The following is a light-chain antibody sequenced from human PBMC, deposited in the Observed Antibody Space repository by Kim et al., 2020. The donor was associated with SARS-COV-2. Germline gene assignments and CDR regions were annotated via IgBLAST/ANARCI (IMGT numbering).Light chain of an antibody. CDR3: QQRGN. CDR1: QSVGTY. J-gene: IGKJ5*01. CDR2: DAS. Sequence: ATPSLPPGERATLSGRASQSVGTYLAWYQQKPGQAPRLLIYDASKRATGIPARFRGSGSGTDFTLTIGTLEHEDSAVYYCQQRGNFGQGTRLEIK. V-gene: IGKV3-11*01.